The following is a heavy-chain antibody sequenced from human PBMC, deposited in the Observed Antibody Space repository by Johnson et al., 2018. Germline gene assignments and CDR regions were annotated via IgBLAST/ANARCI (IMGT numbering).Heavy chain of an antibody. J-gene: IGHJ3*02. Sequence: QVQLVQSGGGVVQPGRSLRLLCAASGFSFSNYGMHWVRQAPGKGLEWVAVLSYDGSNEYYADSVTGRFIISRDNSKKNLYFQMNSLRPEDTAVYYCAKASAQWLGTIAFDIWGQGTMVTVSS. D-gene: IGHD6-19*01. CDR3: AKASAQWLGTIAFDI. V-gene: IGHV3-30*18. CDR1: GFSFSNYG. CDR2: LSYDGSNE.